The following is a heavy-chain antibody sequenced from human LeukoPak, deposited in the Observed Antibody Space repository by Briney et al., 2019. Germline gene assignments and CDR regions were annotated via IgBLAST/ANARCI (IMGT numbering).Heavy chain of an antibody. V-gene: IGHV3-73*01. J-gene: IGHJ5*02. CDR1: GFTFSGSA. CDR3: TNGSGVMFDP. Sequence: GGSLRLSCAASGFTFSGSAMHWVRQASGKGLAWVGRIRSKANSYATAYAASVKGRFTISRDDSKNTAYLQMNSLKTEDTAVYYCTNGSGVMFDPWGQGTLVTVSS. CDR2: IRSKANSYAT. D-gene: IGHD2-15*01.